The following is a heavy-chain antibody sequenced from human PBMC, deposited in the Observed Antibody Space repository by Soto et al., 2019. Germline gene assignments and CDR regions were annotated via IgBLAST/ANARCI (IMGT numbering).Heavy chain of an antibody. CDR1: GGTFSSYT. Sequence: SVKVYCKASGGTFSSYTISWVRQAPGQGLEWMGRIIPILGIANYAQKFQGRVTITADKSTSTAYMELSSLRSEDTAVYYCAMTVLVAATHAFDIWGQGTMVTVS. J-gene: IGHJ3*02. CDR2: IIPILGIA. V-gene: IGHV1-69*02. CDR3: AMTVLVAATHAFDI. D-gene: IGHD2-15*01.